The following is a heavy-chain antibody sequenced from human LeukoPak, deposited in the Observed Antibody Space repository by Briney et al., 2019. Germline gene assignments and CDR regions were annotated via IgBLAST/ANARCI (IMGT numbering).Heavy chain of an antibody. D-gene: IGHD3-10*01. Sequence: GGSLRLSCAAAGFTFSSYSMNWVRQAPGHLLAWVSSISSSSSYIYYADSVKGRFTISRDNAKNSLYLQMNSLRAEDTAVYYCARDGPVLLLDYWGQGTLVTVSS. V-gene: IGHV3-21*01. J-gene: IGHJ4*02. CDR2: ISSSSSYI. CDR3: ARDGPVLLLDY. CDR1: GFTFSSYS.